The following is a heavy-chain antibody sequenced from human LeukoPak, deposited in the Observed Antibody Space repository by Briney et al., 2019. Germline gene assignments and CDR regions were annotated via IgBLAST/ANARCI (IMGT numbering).Heavy chain of an antibody. CDR3: ARRGAVADAFDI. CDR2: INWNGDTA. V-gene: IGHV3-20*04. J-gene: IGHJ3*02. CDR1: GFTFDDDG. Sequence: PGGSLRLSCAASGFTFDDDGMSWVRQAPGKGLEWVGGINWNGDTAGYTNSVKGRFTISRDNAKNTLYLQMNSLRAEDTAVYYCARRGAVADAFDIWGQGTMVTVSS. D-gene: IGHD4-23*01.